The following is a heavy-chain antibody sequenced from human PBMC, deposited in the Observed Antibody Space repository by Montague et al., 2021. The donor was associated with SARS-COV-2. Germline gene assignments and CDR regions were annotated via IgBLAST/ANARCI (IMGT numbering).Heavy chain of an antibody. Sequence: CAISGDSVSSNSATWNWVRQSPSRGLEWLGRTYYRSKWYNDYAVXVRGRGSINPDTSKNQFSLQLNSVTPEDTDIYYCTSGREGNYNVMDVWGQGTTVTVSS. V-gene: IGHV6-1*01. CDR1: GDSVSSNSAT. CDR3: TSGREGNYNVMDV. CDR2: TYYRSKWYN. D-gene: IGHD1-1*01. J-gene: IGHJ6*02.